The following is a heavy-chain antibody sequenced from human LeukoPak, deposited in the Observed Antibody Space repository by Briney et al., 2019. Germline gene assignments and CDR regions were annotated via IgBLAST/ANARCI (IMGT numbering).Heavy chain of an antibody. CDR1: GYTFTGYY. CDR2: ISAYNGNT. CDR3: TRDQSVRLLQTSSTYFKHVFAI. V-gene: IGHV1-18*04. Sequence: ASVKVPCKASGYTFTGYYMHWVRQAPGQGLEWMGWISAYNGNTNYAQKVQGRVTMTTDTSTSTAYMELRSLRFDDTAVYYCTRDQSVRLLQTSSTYFKHVFAIWGQGSMVTVSS. D-gene: IGHD6-13*01. J-gene: IGHJ3*02.